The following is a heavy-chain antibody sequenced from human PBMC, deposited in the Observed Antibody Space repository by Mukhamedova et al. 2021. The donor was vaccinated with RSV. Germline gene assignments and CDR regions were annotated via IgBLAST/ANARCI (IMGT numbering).Heavy chain of an antibody. CDR2: ISYDGSNK. CDR1: SYA. J-gene: IGHJ4*02. CDR3: ASNIFGPFDY. V-gene: IGHV3-30*04. Sequence: SYAMHWFRQAPGKGLAWVAVISYDGSNKYYAVSVKFRFTISRDNSKNTLYVLMYILRPEDTAVYYFASNIFGPFDYLCLRTLVSV. D-gene: IGHD3-3*02.